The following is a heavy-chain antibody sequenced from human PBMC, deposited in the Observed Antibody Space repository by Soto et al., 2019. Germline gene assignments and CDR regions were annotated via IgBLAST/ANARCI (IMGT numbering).Heavy chain of an antibody. CDR1: GYTFTSYG. J-gene: IGHJ6*02. CDR3: ARVLRGYSGHGLPSYYFYGMGV. V-gene: IGHV1-18*04. D-gene: IGHD5-12*01. Sequence: GASVKVSCKASGYTFTSYGISWVRQAPGQGLEWMGWISAYNGNTNYAQKLQGRVTMTTDTSTSTAYMELRSLRSDDTAVYYCARVLRGYSGHGLPSYYFYGMGVCGQGTKVT. CDR2: ISAYNGNT.